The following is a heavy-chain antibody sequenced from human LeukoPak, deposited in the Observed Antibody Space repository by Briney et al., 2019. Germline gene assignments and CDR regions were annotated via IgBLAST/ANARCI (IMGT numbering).Heavy chain of an antibody. CDR3: ARSTAAGPSPES. Sequence: PSETLSLTCTGSGAYINSYYWIWIGQPPGKGLEWIGYIFYTGSANYKPSLKNRVTISLDTSKNQFSLTLSSVTAADTAMYFCARSTAAGPSPESWGEGTLVTVSS. CDR1: GAYINSYY. V-gene: IGHV4-59*01. J-gene: IGHJ5*02. D-gene: IGHD6-13*01. CDR2: IFYTGSA.